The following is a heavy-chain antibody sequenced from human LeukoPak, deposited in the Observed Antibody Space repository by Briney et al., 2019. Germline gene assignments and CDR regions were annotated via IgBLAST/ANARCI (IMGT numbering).Heavy chain of an antibody. CDR2: IYNRGST. CDR1: GGSISSYY. J-gene: IGHJ4*02. CDR3: ARMRLYSSSWYFDY. Sequence: PSETLSLTCTVSGGSISSYYWSWIRQPPGKGLEWVGYIYNRGSTNYNPSLKSRVTISVDTSKNQLSLKLSPVTAADTAVFYCARMRLYSSSWYFDYWGQGTLVTVSS. V-gene: IGHV4-59*01. D-gene: IGHD6-13*01.